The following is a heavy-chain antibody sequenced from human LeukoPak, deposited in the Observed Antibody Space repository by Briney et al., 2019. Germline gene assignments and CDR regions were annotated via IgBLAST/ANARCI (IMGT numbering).Heavy chain of an antibody. CDR3: ARVVAATIDY. CDR1: GGSVSSGNYY. D-gene: IGHD2-15*01. J-gene: IGHJ4*02. V-gene: IGHV4-61*01. Sequence: SETLSLTCTVSGGSVSSGNYYWSWIRQPPGKGLEWIGYIYYSGSTNYNPSLKSRVTISVDTSKNQFSLKLSSVTAADTAVYYCARVVAATIDYWGQGTLVTVSS. CDR2: IYYSGST.